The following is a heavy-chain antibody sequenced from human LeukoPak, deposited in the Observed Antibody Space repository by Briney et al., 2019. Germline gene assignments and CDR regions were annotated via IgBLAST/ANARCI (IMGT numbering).Heavy chain of an antibody. J-gene: IGHJ4*02. V-gene: IGHV3-7*01. CDR2: IKQDGSEK. CDR1: GFTFSSYW. Sequence: PGGSLRLSGAASGFTFSSYWMGWVRQAPGKGLEWVANIKQDGSEKYYVDSVKGRFTISRDNAKNSLYLQMNSLRAEDTAVYYCARCGSYYTFDYWGQGTLVTVSS. CDR3: ARCGSYYTFDY. D-gene: IGHD3-10*01.